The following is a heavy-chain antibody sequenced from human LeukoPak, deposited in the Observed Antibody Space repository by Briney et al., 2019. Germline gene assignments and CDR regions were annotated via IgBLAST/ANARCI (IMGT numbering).Heavy chain of an antibody. CDR1: GFTVSSNY. V-gene: IGHV3-66*01. CDR3: ARGGGIAAAGPTPQSAAQYGMDV. Sequence: GGSLRLSCAASGFTVSSNYMSWVRQAPGKGLEWVSVIYSGGSTYYADSVKGRFTISRDNSKNTLYLQMNSLRAEDTAVYYCARGGGIAAAGPTPQSAAQYGMDVWGQGTTVTVSS. J-gene: IGHJ6*02. D-gene: IGHD6-13*01. CDR2: IYSGGST.